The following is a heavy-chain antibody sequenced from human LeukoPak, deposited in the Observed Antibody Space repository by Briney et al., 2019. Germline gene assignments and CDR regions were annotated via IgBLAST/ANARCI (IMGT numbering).Heavy chain of an antibody. CDR2: INHSGST. Sequence: TSETLTLTCAVYGGSFSGYYWSWIRQPPGKGLEWIGEINHSGSTNYNPSLKSRVTIFVGTCKNQYSLKLSSVTAADTAVYYCARGGIVLMVYASNWFDPWGQGTLVTVSS. J-gene: IGHJ5*02. CDR3: ARGGIVLMVYASNWFDP. CDR1: GGSFSGYY. D-gene: IGHD2-8*01. V-gene: IGHV4-34*01.